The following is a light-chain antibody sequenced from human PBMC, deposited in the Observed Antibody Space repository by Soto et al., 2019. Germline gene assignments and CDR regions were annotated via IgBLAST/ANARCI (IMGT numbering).Light chain of an antibody. CDR2: EVS. V-gene: IGLV2-14*01. CDR3: SSYTSSSTYV. CDR1: SSDVGGYNY. J-gene: IGLJ1*01. Sequence: LTQPASVSGSPGQSITISCTGTSSDVGGYNYVSWYQQHPGKAPKRMIYEVSNRPSGVSNRFSGSKSGNTASLTISGLQAEDEADYHCSSYTSSSTYVFGTGTKV.